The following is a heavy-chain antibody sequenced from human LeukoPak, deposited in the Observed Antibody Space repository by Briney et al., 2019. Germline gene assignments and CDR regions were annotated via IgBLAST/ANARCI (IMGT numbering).Heavy chain of an antibody. Sequence: SGGSLRLSCATSGFTFSSYGMSWVRQAPGKGLEWVSVISGSGGSTYYADSVKGRFTISRDNSKNTLYLQMNSLRAEDTAVYYCAKIGWDDAFDIWGQGTMVTVSS. J-gene: IGHJ3*02. V-gene: IGHV3-23*01. CDR2: ISGSGGST. CDR1: GFTFSSYG. D-gene: IGHD1-26*01. CDR3: AKIGWDDAFDI.